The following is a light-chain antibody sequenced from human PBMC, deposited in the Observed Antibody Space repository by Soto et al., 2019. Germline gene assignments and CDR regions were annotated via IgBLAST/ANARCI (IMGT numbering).Light chain of an antibody. CDR1: QSIGSD. CDR3: QQYNDWPRT. V-gene: IGKV3-15*01. CDR2: GVS. Sequence: EIVMTQSPATLSVSPGERATLSCRASQSIGSDLAWYQQKPGQAPRLLIYGVSTRATGIPARFSGSGSGTEFTLTISSLQSEDFAVYYCQQYNDWPRTFGQGTKLEIK. J-gene: IGKJ2*01.